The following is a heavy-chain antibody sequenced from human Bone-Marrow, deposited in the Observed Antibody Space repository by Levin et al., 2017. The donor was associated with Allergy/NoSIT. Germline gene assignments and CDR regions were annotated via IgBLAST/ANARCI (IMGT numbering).Heavy chain of an antibody. V-gene: IGHV3-74*01. J-gene: IGHJ4*02. CDR3: TRRTREVWFGDDDYFDH. D-gene: IGHD3-10*01. Sequence: PSQTLSLTCAASGFTLSSHWMHWVRQAPGKGLVWVSRISGDGTRTSYADSVRGRFTISRDNAKNTLYLQINSLRVEDTAVYFCTRRTREVWFGDDDYFDHWGQGILVSVSS. CDR2: ISGDGTRT. CDR1: GFTLSSHW.